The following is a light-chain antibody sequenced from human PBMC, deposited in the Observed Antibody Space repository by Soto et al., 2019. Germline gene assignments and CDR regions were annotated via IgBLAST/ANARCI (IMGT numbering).Light chain of an antibody. J-gene: IGKJ4*01. Sequence: DIQMTQSPSTLSASVGDTVTITCRASQSISSWLAWYQQKPGKAPNLLIYQASSLQGGVPSRFGGSGSGTELPLTLSSLQPDDFATYYCQQYNGYPLTFGVGTKVEIK. CDR3: QQYNGYPLT. CDR2: QAS. CDR1: QSISSW. V-gene: IGKV1-5*03.